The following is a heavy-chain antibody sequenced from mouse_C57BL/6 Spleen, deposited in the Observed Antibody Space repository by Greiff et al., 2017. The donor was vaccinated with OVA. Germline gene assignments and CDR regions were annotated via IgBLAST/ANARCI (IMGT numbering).Heavy chain of an antibody. D-gene: IGHD2-1*01. V-gene: IGHV5-17*01. CDR2: ISSGSSTI. J-gene: IGHJ4*01. Sequence: EVMLVESGGGLVKPGGSLKLSCAASGFTFSDYGMHWVRQAPEKGLEWVAYISSGSSTIYYADTVKGRFTISRDNAKNTLFLQMTSLRSEDTAMYYCARHYGNPGDYWGQGTSVTVSS. CDR1: GFTFSDYG. CDR3: ARHYGNPGDY.